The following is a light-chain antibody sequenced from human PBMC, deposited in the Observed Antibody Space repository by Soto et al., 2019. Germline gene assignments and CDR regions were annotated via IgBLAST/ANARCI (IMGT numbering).Light chain of an antibody. J-gene: IGKJ2*01. CDR2: GAS. V-gene: IGKV3-20*01. CDR3: QQYGRSPFT. Sequence: EIVLTQSPDTLSLSPGDRVTLSCRASQRITNNFLAWFQQKPGLATRLLIHGASTRASGVPDRFTGGGSGTDFVLTISRVEPEDFAVYYCQQYGRSPFTFGQGTKLQIK. CDR1: QRITNNF.